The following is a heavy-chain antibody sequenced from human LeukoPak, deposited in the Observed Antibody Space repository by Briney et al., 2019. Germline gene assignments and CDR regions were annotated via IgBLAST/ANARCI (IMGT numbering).Heavy chain of an antibody. CDR2: INHSGST. D-gene: IGHD6-19*01. CDR1: GFTSSSYW. Sequence: GSLRLSCGVSGFTSSSYWMSWIRQPPGKGLEWIGEINHSGSTNYNPSLKSRVTISVDTSKNQFSLKLSSVTAADTAVYYCARAGYSSLNWFDPWGQGTLVTVSS. V-gene: IGHV4-34*01. J-gene: IGHJ5*02. CDR3: ARAGYSSLNWFDP.